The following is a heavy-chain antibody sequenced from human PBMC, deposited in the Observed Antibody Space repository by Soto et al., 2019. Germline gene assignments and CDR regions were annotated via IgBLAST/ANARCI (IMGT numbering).Heavy chain of an antibody. V-gene: IGHV3-23*01. D-gene: IGHD1-26*01. CDR3: AKGVELAV. CDR2: IGDSGAST. J-gene: IGHJ6*04. Sequence: EVLLLESGGGLVQPGGSLRLSCEASGFSFSSFAMNWVRQAPGKGLEWVSAIGDSGASTYYADSVKGRFTISRENSRNPLYLELNSRRAEDTAVYYGAKGVELAVWGKGTTVTVSS. CDR1: GFSFSSFA.